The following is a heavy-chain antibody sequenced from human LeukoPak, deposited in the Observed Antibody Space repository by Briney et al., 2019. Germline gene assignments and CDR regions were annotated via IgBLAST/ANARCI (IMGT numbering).Heavy chain of an antibody. CDR2: IYYSGST. V-gene: IGHV4-39*01. D-gene: IGHD4-17*01. J-gene: IGHJ4*02. CDR3: AKVWGTTTVTTPYYFDY. Sequence: PSETLSLTCTVSGGSISSSSYYWGWIRQPPGKGLEWIGSIYYSGSTYYNPSLKSRVTISVDTSKNQLSLKLSSVTAADTAVYYCAKVWGTTTVTTPYYFDYWGQGTLVTVSS. CDR1: GGSISSSSYY.